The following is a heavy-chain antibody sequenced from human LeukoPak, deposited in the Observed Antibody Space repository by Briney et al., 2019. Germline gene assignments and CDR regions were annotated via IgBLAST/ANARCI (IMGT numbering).Heavy chain of an antibody. D-gene: IGHD2-15*01. J-gene: IGHJ4*02. Sequence: GGSLRLSCAASGFTFSSYAMSWVRQAPGKGLEWVSAISGSGSSTYYADSVKGRFTISRDNSKNTLYLQMNSLRAEDTAVYYRAKRPAVGSGLPLYFDYWGQGTLVTVSS. V-gene: IGHV3-23*01. CDR1: GFTFSSYA. CDR3: AKRPAVGSGLPLYFDY. CDR2: ISGSGSST.